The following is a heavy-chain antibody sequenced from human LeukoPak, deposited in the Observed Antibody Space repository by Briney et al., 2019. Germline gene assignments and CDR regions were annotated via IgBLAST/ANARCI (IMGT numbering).Heavy chain of an antibody. D-gene: IGHD3-10*01. V-gene: IGHV1-8*01. CDR3: ARVWFGELLYGRYYYYYMDV. CDR1: GYTFTSYD. Sequence: ASVKVSCKASGYTFTSYDINWVRQATGQGLEWMGWMNPNSGNTGYAQKFQGRVTMTRNTSISTAYMELSSLRSEDTAVYYCARVWFGELLYGRYYYYYMDVWGKGTTVTISS. J-gene: IGHJ6*03. CDR2: MNPNSGNT.